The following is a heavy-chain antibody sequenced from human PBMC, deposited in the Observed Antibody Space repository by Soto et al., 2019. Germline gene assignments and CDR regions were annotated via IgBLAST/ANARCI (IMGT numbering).Heavy chain of an antibody. CDR1: GYTFTDYG. J-gene: IGHJ4*02. V-gene: IGHV1-8*01. CDR3: ARGGYSVGGATVY. Sequence: QVKLVQSGAEVKMPGASVKVSCKASGYTFTDYGINWVRQATGQGLEWMGWMNPKSGDTVYAQKFQGRVSMTRATSISTAYMELNSLKSEDTAVYYCARGGYSVGGATVYWGQGTLVTVSS. D-gene: IGHD1-26*01. CDR2: MNPKSGDT.